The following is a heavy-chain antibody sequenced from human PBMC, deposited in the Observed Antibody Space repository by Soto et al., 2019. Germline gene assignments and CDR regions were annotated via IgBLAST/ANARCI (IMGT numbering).Heavy chain of an antibody. D-gene: IGHD2-2*01. CDR1: GFTFDAYA. CDR2: ITWNSGKK. Sequence: GGSLRLSCAASGFTFDAYAMHWVRQVPGKGLEWVSGITWNSGKKDYADSVKGRFTISRDNSKNTLYLQMNSLRAEDTAVYYCAVGYCSSTSCYAPRLYYYGMDVWGQGTTVTV. CDR3: AVGYCSSTSCYAPRLYYYGMDV. V-gene: IGHV3-9*01. J-gene: IGHJ6*02.